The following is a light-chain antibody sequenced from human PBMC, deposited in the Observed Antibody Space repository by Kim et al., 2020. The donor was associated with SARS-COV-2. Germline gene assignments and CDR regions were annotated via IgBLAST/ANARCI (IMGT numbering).Light chain of an antibody. Sequence: VSPGQTASISCSGDKLGDNYASWYQQKPGQSPVVVIYQDNKRPSGIPERFSGASSGNTATLTISETQAMDEADYYCQAWDSNTVVFSGGTKLTVL. J-gene: IGLJ2*01. CDR1: KLGDNY. V-gene: IGLV3-1*01. CDR2: QDN. CDR3: QAWDSNTVV.